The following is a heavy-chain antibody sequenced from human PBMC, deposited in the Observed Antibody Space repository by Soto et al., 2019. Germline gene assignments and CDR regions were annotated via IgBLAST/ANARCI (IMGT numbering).Heavy chain of an antibody. J-gene: IGHJ4*01. CDR1: GFTCSSYE. V-gene: IGHV3-13*04. CDR2: IGTTGNT. CDR3: ARAIGPTLFDY. Sequence: GVLRLSCSASGFTCSSYEMHWVRQGTGKGLEWVSAIGTTGNTYYAGSVKGRFTISRENAKNSLYLQMNILRAGDTAIYFCARAIGPTLFDYWGQGTLVTVSS.